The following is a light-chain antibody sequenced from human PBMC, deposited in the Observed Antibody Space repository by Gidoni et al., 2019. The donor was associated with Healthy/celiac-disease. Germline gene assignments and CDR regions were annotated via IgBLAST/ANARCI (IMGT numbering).Light chain of an antibody. CDR1: QSVSSSY. J-gene: IGKJ2*01. CDR2: GAS. Sequence: DIVLTQSPGTLSLSPGERATLSCRASQSVSSSYLAWYQQKPGQAPRLLIYGASSSATGIPDRFSGSGSGTDFTLTISRLEPEDFAVYYCQQYGSSLLYTFGQXTKLEIK. V-gene: IGKV3-20*01. CDR3: QQYGSSLLYT.